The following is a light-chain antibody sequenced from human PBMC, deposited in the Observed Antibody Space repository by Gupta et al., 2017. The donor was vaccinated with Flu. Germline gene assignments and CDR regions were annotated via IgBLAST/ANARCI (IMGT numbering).Light chain of an antibody. Sequence: QSALTQPPSASGSPGQSATISCTGTSSDVGGYNYVSWYQQHPGKAPKLLIYDVSKRPSGFPDRFSGSKSGNTASLTVSGLQAEDESDYYCSSYAGSINVVFCGGTKLTVL. CDR3: SSYAGSINVV. J-gene: IGLJ2*01. CDR1: SSDVGGYNY. CDR2: DVS. V-gene: IGLV2-8*01.